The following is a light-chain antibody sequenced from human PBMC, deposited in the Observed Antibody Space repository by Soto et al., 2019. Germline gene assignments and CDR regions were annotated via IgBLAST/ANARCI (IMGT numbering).Light chain of an antibody. Sequence: DIQLTQSPSSVSASVGDRVTITCRASQSISSWLAWYQHKPGKAPKLLIYDASNLDSGVPSRFSGSGSGTEFSLTISNLQPDDCATYYCQQYENYWTFGQGTKVDIK. CDR1: QSISSW. CDR2: DAS. CDR3: QQYENYWT. J-gene: IGKJ1*01. V-gene: IGKV1-5*01.